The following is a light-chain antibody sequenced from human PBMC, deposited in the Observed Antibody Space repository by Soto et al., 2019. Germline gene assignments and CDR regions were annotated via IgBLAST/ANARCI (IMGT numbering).Light chain of an antibody. CDR2: DAS. V-gene: IGKV3-15*01. CDR1: RSIRKN. Sequence: EIVMTQSPASLSVSPGERATLSCRASRSIRKNLAWYQQKPGQSPRFLIYDASTRATGIPARFSGSGSGTDFTLNISSLQSEDSATYSCQQYDDWPGVTFGPGTKVEIK. CDR3: QQYDDWPGVT. J-gene: IGKJ3*01.